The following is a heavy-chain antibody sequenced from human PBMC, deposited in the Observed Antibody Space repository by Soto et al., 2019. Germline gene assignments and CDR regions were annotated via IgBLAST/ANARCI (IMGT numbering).Heavy chain of an antibody. CDR3: AKVGGYSSSWYSGAFDI. CDR1: GSTFDDYA. CDR2: ISWNSGSI. J-gene: IGHJ3*02. D-gene: IGHD6-13*01. Sequence: SLRLSCAASGSTFDDYAMHWVRQAPGKGLEWVSGISWNSGSIGYADSVKGRFTISRDNAKNSLYLQMNSLRAEDTALYYCAKVGGYSSSWYSGAFDIWGQGTMVTVSS. V-gene: IGHV3-9*01.